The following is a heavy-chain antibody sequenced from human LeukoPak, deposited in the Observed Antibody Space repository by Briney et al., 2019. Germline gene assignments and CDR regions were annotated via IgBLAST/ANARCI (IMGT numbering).Heavy chain of an antibody. CDR1: GYTFTIYG. J-gene: IGHJ4*02. CDR2: ISAYNGNT. V-gene: IGHV1-18*01. D-gene: IGHD3-22*01. Sequence: ASVKVSCKASGYTFTIYGISWVRQTPGQGLEWMGWISAYNGNTNYAQKLQGRVTMTTDTSTSTAYMELRSLRSDDTAVYYCARDLLRTTTLYYFDYWGQGTLVTVSS. CDR3: ARDLLRTTTLYYFDY.